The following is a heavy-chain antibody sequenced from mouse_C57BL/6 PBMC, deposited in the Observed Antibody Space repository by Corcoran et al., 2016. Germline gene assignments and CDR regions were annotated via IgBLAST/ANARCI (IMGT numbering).Heavy chain of an antibody. V-gene: IGHV1-26*01. D-gene: IGHD1-1*01. CDR2: INPNNGGT. CDR3: ARGGLRRAMDY. CDR1: GYTFTDYY. Sequence: EVQLQQSGPELVKPGASVKISYKASGYTFTDYYMNWVKQSHGKSLEWIGDINPNNGGTSYNQKFKGKATLTVDKSSSTAYMELRSLTSEDSAVYYCARGGLRRAMDYWGQGTSVTVSS. J-gene: IGHJ4*01.